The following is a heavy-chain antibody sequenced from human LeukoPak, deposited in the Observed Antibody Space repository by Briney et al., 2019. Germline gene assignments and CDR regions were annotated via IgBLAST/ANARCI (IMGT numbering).Heavy chain of an antibody. V-gene: IGHV1-2*02. Sequence: ASVKVSCKASGYTFTGYYMHWVRQAPGQGLEWMGWINPTSGGTKYAQKFQGRVTMTRDTSISTAYMELSRLRADDTAVFYCARGDSAWDNPFDYWGQGTLVTVSS. D-gene: IGHD1/OR15-1a*01. CDR1: GYTFTGYY. CDR2: INPTSGGT. CDR3: ARGDSAWDNPFDY. J-gene: IGHJ4*02.